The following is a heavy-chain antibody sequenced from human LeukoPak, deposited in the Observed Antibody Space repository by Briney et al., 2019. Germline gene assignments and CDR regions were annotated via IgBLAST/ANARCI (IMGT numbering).Heavy chain of an antibody. D-gene: IGHD4-17*01. CDR3: ATGYAVTTFAFDI. Sequence: PGGSLRLSCAASGFTFSDYYMSWIRQAPGKGLEWVSYISSSGSTIYYADTVKGRFTISRDNAKNSLYLQMNSLRAEDTAVYYCATGYAVTTFAFDIWGQGTMATVSS. CDR2: ISSSGSTI. J-gene: IGHJ3*02. V-gene: IGHV3-11*01. CDR1: GFTFSDYY.